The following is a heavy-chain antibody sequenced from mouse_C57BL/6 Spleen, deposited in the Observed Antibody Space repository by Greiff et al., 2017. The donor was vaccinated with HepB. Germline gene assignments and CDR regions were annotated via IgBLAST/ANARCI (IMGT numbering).Heavy chain of an antibody. CDR2: ISSGSSTI. CDR3: ARGYGTTVVDAHWYFDV. CDR1: GFTFSDYG. Sequence: DVMLVESGGGLVKPGGSLKLSCAASGFTFSDYGMHWVRQAPEKGLEWVAYISSGSSTIYYADTVKGRFTISRDNAKNTLFLQMTSLRSEDPAMYYCARGYGTTVVDAHWYFDVWGTGTTVTVSS. V-gene: IGHV5-17*01. J-gene: IGHJ1*03. D-gene: IGHD1-1*01.